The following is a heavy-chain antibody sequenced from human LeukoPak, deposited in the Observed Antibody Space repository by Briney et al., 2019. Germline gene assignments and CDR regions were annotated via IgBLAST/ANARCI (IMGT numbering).Heavy chain of an antibody. J-gene: IGHJ4*02. Sequence: PSETLSLTCTVSGGSISSYYWSWIRQPPGKGLEWIAYIYYSGTTTYNPSLKSRVTISLDTSKYQFSLKMNTVTAADTAVYYCASTTSTSAAGTLEYWGQGTLVTVSS. V-gene: IGHV4-59*08. CDR3: ASTTSTSAAGTLEY. CDR2: IYYSGTT. D-gene: IGHD6-13*01. CDR1: GGSISSYY.